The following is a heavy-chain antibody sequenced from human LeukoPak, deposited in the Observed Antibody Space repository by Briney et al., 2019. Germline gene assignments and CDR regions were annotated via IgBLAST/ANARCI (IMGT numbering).Heavy chain of an antibody. Sequence: GSSVKVSCKASGGTFSSYAISWVRQAPGQGLEWIGRIIPIFGTANYAQKFQGRVTITTDESTSTAYMELSSLRSEDTAVYYCARSSELGYSSGWYGGAGVWFDPWGQGTLVTVSS. D-gene: IGHD6-19*01. CDR2: IIPIFGTA. V-gene: IGHV1-69*05. CDR1: GGTFSSYA. J-gene: IGHJ5*02. CDR3: ARSSELGYSSGWYGGAGVWFDP.